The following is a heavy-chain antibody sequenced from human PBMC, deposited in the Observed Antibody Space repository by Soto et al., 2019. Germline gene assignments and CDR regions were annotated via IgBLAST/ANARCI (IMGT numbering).Heavy chain of an antibody. Sequence: EVQLVESGGGVVQPGGSLRLSCVGSGFTFGDYYMDWVRQASGKGLEWVGRTRNRANSYTTEYAPSVTARFTISRDDSQKSLYLQMNSLKTEDTAVYYCARAAYGSGTYYFDYWGQGTVVTVSS. CDR1: GFTFGDYY. V-gene: IGHV3-72*01. CDR3: ARAAYGSGTYYFDY. D-gene: IGHD3-10*01. J-gene: IGHJ4*02. CDR2: TRNRANSYTT.